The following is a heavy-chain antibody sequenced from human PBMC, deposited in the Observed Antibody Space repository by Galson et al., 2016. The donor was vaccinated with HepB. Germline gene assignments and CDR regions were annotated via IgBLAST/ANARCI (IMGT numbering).Heavy chain of an antibody. CDR1: GSTFPRYY. J-gene: IGHJ4*02. CDR3: ARGTGTGGYFDY. Sequence: AVTVSCKASGSTFPRYYMHWVRQAPGQGLEWMGIINPSGGSTSYAQKFQGRVTVTRDTSTSTVYMELSSLRSEDTAVYYCARGTGTGGYFDYWGQGTLVTVSS. D-gene: IGHD3/OR15-3a*01. CDR2: INPSGGST. V-gene: IGHV1-46*01.